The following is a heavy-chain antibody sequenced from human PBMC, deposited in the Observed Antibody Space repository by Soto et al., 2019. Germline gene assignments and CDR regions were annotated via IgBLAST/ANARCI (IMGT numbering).Heavy chain of an antibody. CDR1: GYSFTSYW. V-gene: IGHV5-51*01. J-gene: IGHJ4*02. Sequence: GESLKISCKGSGYSFTSYWIGWVRQMPGKGLEWMGVIYPGDSETRYSPSFEGQVTISADKSISTAYLQWSSLKASDTAMYYCARRSSSWGDFDYWGQGTLVTVSS. CDR2: IYPGDSET. D-gene: IGHD6-13*01. CDR3: ARRSSSWGDFDY.